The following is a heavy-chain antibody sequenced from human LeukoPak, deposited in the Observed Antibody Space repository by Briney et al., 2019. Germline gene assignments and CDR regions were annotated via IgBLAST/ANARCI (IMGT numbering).Heavy chain of an antibody. D-gene: IGHD6-13*01. CDR2: MYPDDSET. CDR1: GYTFTHYW. V-gene: IGHV5-51*01. Sequence: GESLKTSRNGPGYTFTHYWIGWGRQMPGKGLEWMGIMYPDDSETAFSPSFQGQVTISADKSINTAFLQWSSLRASDTAMYYCARSQDSSSHAFDVWGQGTMVTVSS. CDR3: ARSQDSSSHAFDV. J-gene: IGHJ3*01.